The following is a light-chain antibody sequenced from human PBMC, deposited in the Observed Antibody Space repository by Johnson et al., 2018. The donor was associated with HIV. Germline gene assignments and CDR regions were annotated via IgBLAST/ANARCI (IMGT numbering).Light chain of an antibody. CDR1: SSNIGNNY. Sequence: QSVLTQPPSVSAAPGQKVSISCSGSSSNIGNNYVSWYRQLPGTAPKVLIYENNKRPSGIPDRFSGSKSDTSATLAIPGLQTGDEAEYYCGTWETGLSAYVFWTGTNVTVL. CDR3: GTWETGLSAYV. V-gene: IGLV1-51*02. CDR2: ENN. J-gene: IGLJ1*01.